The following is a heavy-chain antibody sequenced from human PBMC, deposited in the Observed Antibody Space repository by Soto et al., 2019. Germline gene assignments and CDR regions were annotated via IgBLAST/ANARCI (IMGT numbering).Heavy chain of an antibody. J-gene: IGHJ6*02. V-gene: IGHV2-70*12. CDR1: GFSLSTSGMC. Sequence: GSGPTLVNPTQTLTLTCTFSGFSLSTSGMCVSWIRQPPGKALEWLALIDWDDDKYYSTSLRTRLTISKDTSKNQVVLTMTNMDPVDTATYYCAHIRSPPTAEHSYYYGMDVWGQGTTVTVSS. CDR2: IDWDDDK. CDR3: AHIRSPPTAEHSYYYGMDV. D-gene: IGHD4-17*01.